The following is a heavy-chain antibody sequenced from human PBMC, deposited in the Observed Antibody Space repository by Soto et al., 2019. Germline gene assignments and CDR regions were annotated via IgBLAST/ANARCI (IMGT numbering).Heavy chain of an antibody. CDR3: AREPSLRFFGVVTTPYYYGMDV. CDR2: IKQDGSQQ. V-gene: IGHV3-7*01. Sequence: PGGSLRLSCAASGFSFSNYWMTWVRQAPGKGLEWVANIKQDGSQQYYGDSVKGRFTISRDNSRDSLYLQMNSLRAEDTAVYYCAREPSLRFFGVVTTPYYYGMDVWGQGTTVTVSS. D-gene: IGHD3-3*01. J-gene: IGHJ6*02. CDR1: GFSFSNYW.